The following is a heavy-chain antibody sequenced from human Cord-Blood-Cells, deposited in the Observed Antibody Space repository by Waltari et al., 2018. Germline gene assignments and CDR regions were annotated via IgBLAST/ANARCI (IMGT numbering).Heavy chain of an antibody. CDR1: GGSFSGYY. J-gene: IGHJ2*01. CDR2: INHSGST. Sequence: QVQLQQWGAGLLKPSETLSLTCAVYGGSFSGYYWSWIRQPPGKGLEWIGEINHSGSTNYNPSLKSRVTISGDTSKNQFSLKLSSVTAADTAVYYCARRDCSSTSCYWYFDLWGRGTLVTVSS. CDR3: ARRDCSSTSCYWYFDL. D-gene: IGHD2-2*01. V-gene: IGHV4-34*01.